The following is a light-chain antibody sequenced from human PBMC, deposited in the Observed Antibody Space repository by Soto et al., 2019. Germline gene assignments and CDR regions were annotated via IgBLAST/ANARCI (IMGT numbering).Light chain of an antibody. J-gene: IGKJ2*01. Sequence: EMVMTQSPGTLSLSPGERATLSCRASQSLSSNYLAWYQQKPGQAPRLLIYGASSRATGIPDRFSGSGSGPDFTLSISRLEPEDFAVYYCQQYGSSPYTFGQGTKLEIK. V-gene: IGKV3-20*01. CDR1: QSLSSNY. CDR2: GAS. CDR3: QQYGSSPYT.